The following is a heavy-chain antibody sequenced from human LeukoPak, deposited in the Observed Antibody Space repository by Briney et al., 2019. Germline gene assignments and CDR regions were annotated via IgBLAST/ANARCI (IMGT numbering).Heavy chain of an antibody. Sequence: SETLSLTCTVSGGSISSRTYYWGWIRQPPGKGLEWIGTIYYSGSTYYNPSLRSRVTISVDTSKNQFSLKLSSVTAADTAVYYCARSSEGRYYYDSSGFSYYYYYMDVWGKGTTVTISS. V-gene: IGHV4-39*07. CDR2: IYYSGST. CDR1: GGSISSRTYY. J-gene: IGHJ6*03. CDR3: ARSSEGRYYYDSSGFSYYYYYMDV. D-gene: IGHD3-22*01.